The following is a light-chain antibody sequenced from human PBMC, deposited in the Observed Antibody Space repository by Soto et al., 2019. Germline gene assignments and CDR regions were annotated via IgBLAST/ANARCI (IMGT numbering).Light chain of an antibody. CDR2: EAS. Sequence: DIQMTQSPSSLSASVGDRVTITCRASQSISSYLNWYQQKPGKAPKLLIYEASGLQSGVPSRFSGSGSGTDFTLTISSLQPEDFATYYCQQSDTTPWTFGQGTKVDI. CDR1: QSISSY. J-gene: IGKJ1*01. V-gene: IGKV1-39*01. CDR3: QQSDTTPWT.